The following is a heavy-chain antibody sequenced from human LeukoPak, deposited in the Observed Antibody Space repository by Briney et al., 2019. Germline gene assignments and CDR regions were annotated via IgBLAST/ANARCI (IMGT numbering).Heavy chain of an antibody. CDR2: ISSSSSYI. CDR1: GVTVSDYS. D-gene: IGHD3-22*01. CDR3: AREGGSSGYSAFDP. J-gene: IGHJ5*02. V-gene: IGHV3-21*01. Sequence: AGGSLRLSCAASGVTVSDYSMSCVRQAPGKGLEWVSSISSSSSYIYYADSVKGRFTISRDNAKNSLYLQMNSLRAEDTAVYYCAREGGSSGYSAFDPWGQGTLVTVSS.